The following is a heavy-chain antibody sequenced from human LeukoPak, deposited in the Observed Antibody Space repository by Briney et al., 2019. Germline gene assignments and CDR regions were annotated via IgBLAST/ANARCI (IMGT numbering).Heavy chain of an antibody. Sequence: GGSLRLSCAASGFTFSSYAMSWVRQAPGKGLEWVSSISSSSSYIYYADSVKGRFTISRDNAKNSLYLQMNSLRAEDTAVYYCARESRMGYSYGYVGYWGQGTLVTVSS. CDR3: ARESRMGYSYGYVGY. CDR1: GFTFSSYA. CDR2: ISSSSSYI. V-gene: IGHV3-21*04. J-gene: IGHJ4*02. D-gene: IGHD5-18*01.